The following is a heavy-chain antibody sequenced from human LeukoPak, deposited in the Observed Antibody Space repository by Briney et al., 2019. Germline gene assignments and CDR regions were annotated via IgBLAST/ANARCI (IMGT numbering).Heavy chain of an antibody. CDR2: ISSNGGST. CDR3: ARGEYYYDSSGYYSFPSGYFQH. J-gene: IGHJ1*01. CDR1: GFTFSSYA. V-gene: IGHV3-64*01. Sequence: GGSLRLSCAASGFTFSSYAMHWVRQAPGKGLEYVSAISSNGGSTYYANSVKGRFTISRDNSKNTLYLQMGSLRAEDMAVYYCARGEYYYDSSGYYSFPSGYFQHWGQGTLVTVSS. D-gene: IGHD3-22*01.